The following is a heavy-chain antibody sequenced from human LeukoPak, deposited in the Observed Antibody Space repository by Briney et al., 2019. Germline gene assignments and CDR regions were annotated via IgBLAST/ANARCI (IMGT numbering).Heavy chain of an antibody. CDR3: ARGTYSSDSSGYFSGGLGC. Sequence: GGSLRLSCVTYGLIFNNYAMHWVRQAPGRGLECVAIISSGGTDKYYADSVKGRFTISRDSSENTLFLQMNNLRAENTAVYFCARGTYSSDSSGYFSGGLGCWGQGTLVTVSS. J-gene: IGHJ4*02. D-gene: IGHD3-22*01. CDR1: GLIFNNYA. V-gene: IGHV3-30*04. CDR2: ISSGGTDK.